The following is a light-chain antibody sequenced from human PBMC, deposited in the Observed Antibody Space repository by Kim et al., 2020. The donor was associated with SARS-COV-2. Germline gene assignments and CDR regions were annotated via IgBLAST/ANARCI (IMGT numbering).Light chain of an antibody. Sequence: VIWMTQSPSLVSASTGDRVTISCRMSQDISNYLAWYQQKPGKAPDLLIYAASTLHSGVPSRFSGSGSGTDFTLTISYLQSEDFATYYCQQYYNFPRTFGQGTKVDIK. CDR3: QQYYNFPRT. J-gene: IGKJ1*01. CDR2: AAS. V-gene: IGKV1D-8*01. CDR1: QDISNY.